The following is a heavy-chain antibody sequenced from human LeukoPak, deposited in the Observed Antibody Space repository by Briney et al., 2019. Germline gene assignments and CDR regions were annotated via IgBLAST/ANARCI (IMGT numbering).Heavy chain of an antibody. J-gene: IGHJ4*02. CDR1: GGSISSSSYY. V-gene: IGHV4-61*05. CDR3: ARHGAPLLGAPWYFDY. CDR2: IYYSGST. D-gene: IGHD1-26*01. Sequence: SETLSLTCTVSGGSISSSSYYWGWIRQPPGKGLEWIGYIYYSGSTNYNPSLKSRVTISVDTSKNQFSLKLSSVTAADTAVYYCARHGAPLLGAPWYFDYWGQGTLVTVSS.